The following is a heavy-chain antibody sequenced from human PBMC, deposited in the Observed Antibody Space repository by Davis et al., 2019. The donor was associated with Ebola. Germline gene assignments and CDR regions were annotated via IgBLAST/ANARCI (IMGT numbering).Heavy chain of an antibody. Sequence: MPSETLSLTCTVSGGSISSYYWSWIRQPPGKGLEWIGYIYYSGSTNYNPSLRSRVTISVDTSKNLFSLKLTSVTAADTAVYYCARDVVVIGNDAFDIWGQGTMVTVSS. D-gene: IGHD2-21*01. CDR2: IYYSGST. J-gene: IGHJ3*02. V-gene: IGHV4-59*01. CDR3: ARDVVVIGNDAFDI. CDR1: GGSISSYY.